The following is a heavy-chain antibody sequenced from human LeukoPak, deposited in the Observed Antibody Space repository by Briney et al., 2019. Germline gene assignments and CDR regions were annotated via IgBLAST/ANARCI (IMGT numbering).Heavy chain of an antibody. D-gene: IGHD6-13*01. CDR1: GFTFSNYA. V-gene: IGHV3-23*01. Sequence: PGGSLRLSCAASGFTFSNYAMSWVRQAPGKGLEWVSGISSSGGNTFYADSVEGRFTISRDNSKDTLYLQMNSLRAEDTALYYCAKGGYSSRAPLDYWGQGILVTVSS. J-gene: IGHJ4*02. CDR3: AKGGYSSRAPLDY. CDR2: ISSSGGNT.